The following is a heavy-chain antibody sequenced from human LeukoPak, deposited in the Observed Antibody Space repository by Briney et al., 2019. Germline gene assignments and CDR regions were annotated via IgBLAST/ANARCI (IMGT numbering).Heavy chain of an antibody. CDR3: ARDRAIVATNYFDY. CDR1: GGTFSSYA. Sequence: ASVKVSCKASGGTFSSYAISWVRQAPGQGLEWMGGIIPIFGTANYAQKFQGRVTITADESTSTAYMELSSLRFEDTAVYYCARDRAIVATNYFDYWGQGTLVTVSS. V-gene: IGHV1-69*13. CDR2: IIPIFGTA. D-gene: IGHD5-12*01. J-gene: IGHJ4*02.